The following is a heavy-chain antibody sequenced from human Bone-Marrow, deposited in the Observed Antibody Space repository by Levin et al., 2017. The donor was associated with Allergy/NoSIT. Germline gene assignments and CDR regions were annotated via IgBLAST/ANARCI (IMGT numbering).Heavy chain of an antibody. CDR2: IKEDGSEK. CDR1: GFTFSNSW. J-gene: IGHJ5*02. D-gene: IGHD5-24*01. V-gene: IGHV3-7*01. Sequence: SCAASGFTFSNSWMSWVRQARGKGLEWVANIKEDGSEKYYVDSVKGRFTISRDNAKNSLYVQMNSLRAEDTAVYYCARDQFRRATIGARWFDPWGQGTLVTVSS. CDR3: ARDQFRRATIGARWFDP.